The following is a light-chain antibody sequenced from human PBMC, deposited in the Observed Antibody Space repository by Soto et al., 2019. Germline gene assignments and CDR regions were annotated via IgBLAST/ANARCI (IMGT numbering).Light chain of an antibody. CDR2: DDT. J-gene: IGLJ1*01. CDR3: QVWDSSSDHFV. V-gene: IGLV3-21*02. Sequence: SSELIQPPSVSVAPGQTARITCRGDTIGGISVHWYQQKPGQAPVLVVHDDTDRPSGIPERFSGSKYGNTATLTISWVEAGDEADYYCQVWDSSSDHFVFGTGAKV. CDR1: TIGGIS.